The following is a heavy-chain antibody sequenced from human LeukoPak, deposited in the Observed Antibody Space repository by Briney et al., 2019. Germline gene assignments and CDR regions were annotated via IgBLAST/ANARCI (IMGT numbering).Heavy chain of an antibody. D-gene: IGHD2/OR15-2a*01. CDR3: ARQIYFRDFYYYYYMDV. J-gene: IGHJ6*03. CDR1: GYSFTSYW. CDR2: IYPGDSDT. V-gene: IGHV5-51*01. Sequence: GESLKISCKGSGYSFTSYWIGWVRQMPGKGLEWMGIIYPGDSDTRYSPSFRGQVTISADKSISTAYLQWSSLKASDTAMYYCARQIYFRDFYYYYYMDVWGKGTTVTVSS.